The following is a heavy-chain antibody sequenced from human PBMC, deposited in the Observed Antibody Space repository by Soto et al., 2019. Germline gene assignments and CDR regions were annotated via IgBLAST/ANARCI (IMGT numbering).Heavy chain of an antibody. V-gene: IGHV4-4*02. Sequence: QVQLQESGPGLVKPSGTLSLTCAVSGGSISSSNWWSWVRQPPGKGLEWIGEIYHSGSTNYNPSLKXRXAXSVXMSKNQFSLKLGSVTAADTARYYCERPTAIAPFDYWGQGTLVTVSS. J-gene: IGHJ4*02. CDR1: GGSISSSNW. CDR3: ERPTAIAPFDY. D-gene: IGHD5-18*01. CDR2: IYHSGST.